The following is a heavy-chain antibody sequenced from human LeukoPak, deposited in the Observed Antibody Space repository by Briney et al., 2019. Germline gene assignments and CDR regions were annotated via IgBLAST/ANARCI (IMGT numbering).Heavy chain of an antibody. D-gene: IGHD3-22*01. V-gene: IGHV1-46*01. J-gene: IGHJ5*02. CDR3: ARRGDYYDSSGHENWFDP. CDR2: INPSGGST. CDR1: GYTFTSYY. Sequence: GASVKVSCKAPGYTFTSYYMHWVRQAPGQGLEWMGIINPSGGSTSYAQKFQGRVTMTRDMSTSTDYMELSSLRSEDTAVYYCARRGDYYDSSGHENWFDPWGQGTLVTVSS.